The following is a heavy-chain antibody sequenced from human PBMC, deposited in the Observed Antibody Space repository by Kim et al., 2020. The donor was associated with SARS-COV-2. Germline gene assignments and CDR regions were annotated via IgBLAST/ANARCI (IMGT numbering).Heavy chain of an antibody. V-gene: IGHV4-39*01. CDR2: IYYSGST. J-gene: IGHJ4*02. D-gene: IGHD6-19*01. Sequence: SETLSLTCTVSGGSISSSSYYWGWIRQPPGKGLEWIGSIYYSGSTYYNPSLKSRVTISVDTSKNQFSLKLSSVTAADTAVYYCARQSPSGWYSLDYWGQGTLVTVSS. CDR3: ARQSPSGWYSLDY. CDR1: GGSISSSSYY.